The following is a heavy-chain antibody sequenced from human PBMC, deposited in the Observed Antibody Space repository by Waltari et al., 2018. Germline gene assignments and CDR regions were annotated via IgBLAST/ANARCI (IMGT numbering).Heavy chain of an antibody. CDR2: ISWDGGST. Sequence: EVQLVESGGVVVQPGGSLRLSCAASGFTFDDYTMNWVRQAPGKGLEWVSLISWDGGSTYYADSVKGRFTISRDNSKNSLYLQMNSLRTEDTALYYCAKDNGRAARGYYGMDVWGQGTTVTVSS. CDR1: GFTFDDYT. CDR3: AKDNGRAARGYYGMDV. D-gene: IGHD6-6*01. J-gene: IGHJ6*02. V-gene: IGHV3-43*01.